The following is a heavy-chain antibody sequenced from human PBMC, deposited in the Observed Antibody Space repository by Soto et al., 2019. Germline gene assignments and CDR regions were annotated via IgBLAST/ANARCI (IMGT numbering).Heavy chain of an antibody. V-gene: IGHV4-59*08. CDR2: IHHRGST. CDR1: GGSISKYH. D-gene: IGHD6-19*01. CDR3: ARRSEWLVQGKRPVTNYYYSCGMDV. J-gene: IGHJ6*02. Sequence: QVQLQESGPGLVKPSETLSLTCTVSGGSISKYHWSWIRQSPGKGLEWIGYIHHRGSTNYGPSLKSRATLSIGTSKNQFSLKLTSVTAADTAVYYCARRSEWLVQGKRPVTNYYYSCGMDVWGQGTTVTVSS.